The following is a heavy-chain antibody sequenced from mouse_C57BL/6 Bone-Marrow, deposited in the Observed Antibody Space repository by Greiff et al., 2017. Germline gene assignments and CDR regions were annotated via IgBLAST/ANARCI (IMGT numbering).Heavy chain of an antibody. D-gene: IGHD2-2*01. CDR3: ARSECYGYGDY. J-gene: IGHJ4*01. CDR2: FYPRSGNT. CDR1: GYTFTSYG. Sequence: QVQLQPSGAELVRPGASVKLSCKASGYTFTSYGISWVKQRTGQGLEWIGEFYPRSGNTNYNAKFKGKATLTAEKSSSTAYLELRSLTSEDSAVYFCARSECYGYGDYWGQGTSVTVAA. V-gene: IGHV1-81*01.